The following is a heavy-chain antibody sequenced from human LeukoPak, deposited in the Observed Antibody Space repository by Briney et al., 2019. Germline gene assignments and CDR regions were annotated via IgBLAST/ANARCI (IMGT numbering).Heavy chain of an antibody. CDR1: GFTFSSYG. D-gene: IGHD6-13*01. CDR2: ISYDGSNK. Sequence: GGSLRLSCAASGFTFSSYGMHWVRQAPGKGLEWVAVISYDGSNKYYADSVKGRFTISRDNSKNTLYLQMNSLRAEDTAVYYCASLPSSWYYYYYYYGMDVWGQGTTVTVSS. V-gene: IGHV3-30*03. J-gene: IGHJ6*02. CDR3: ASLPSSWYYYYYYYGMDV.